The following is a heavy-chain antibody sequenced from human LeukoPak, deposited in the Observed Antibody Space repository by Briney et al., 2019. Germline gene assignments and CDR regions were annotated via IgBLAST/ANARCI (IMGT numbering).Heavy chain of an antibody. J-gene: IGHJ5*02. D-gene: IGHD3-22*01. CDR1: GYTFTSYA. CDR2: IIPILGIA. V-gene: IGHV1-69*04. CDR3: ARLPGATYYYDSSGDVA. Sequence: GASVKVSCKASGYTFTSYAISWVRQAPGQGLEWMGRIIPILGIANYAQKFQGRVTITADKSTSTAYMELSSLRSEDTAVYYCARLPGATYYYDSSGDVAWGQGTLVTVSS.